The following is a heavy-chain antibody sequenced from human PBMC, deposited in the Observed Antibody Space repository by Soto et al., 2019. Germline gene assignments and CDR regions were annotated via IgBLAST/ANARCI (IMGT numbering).Heavy chain of an antibody. CDR3: ARRYFDY. Sequence: SETLSLTCTVSGGSISSYYWSWIRQPPGKGLEWIGYIYYSGSTNYNPSLKSQVTISIDTSKNQFSLKLSSVTAADTAVYYCARRYFDYWGQGTLVTVSS. V-gene: IGHV4-59*08. CDR2: IYYSGST. CDR1: GGSISSYY. J-gene: IGHJ4*02.